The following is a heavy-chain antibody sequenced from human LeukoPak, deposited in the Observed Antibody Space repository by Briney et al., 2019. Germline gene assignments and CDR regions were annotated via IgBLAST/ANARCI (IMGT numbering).Heavy chain of an antibody. V-gene: IGHV3-23*01. J-gene: IGHJ1*01. CDR2: IIGRGGST. CDR1: GFTFSSYA. CDR3: AKDVTMIVVAIHPAEYFQH. Sequence: QSGGSLRLSCAASGFTFSSYAMSWVRQAPGKGLEWAQPIIGRGGSTYYADSVKGRFTISRDNSKNTLYLQMNSLRAEDTAVYYCAKDVTMIVVAIHPAEYFQHWGQGTLVTVSS. D-gene: IGHD3-22*01.